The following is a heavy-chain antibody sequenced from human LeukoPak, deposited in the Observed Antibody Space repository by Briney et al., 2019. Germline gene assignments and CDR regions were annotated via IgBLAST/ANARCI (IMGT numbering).Heavy chain of an antibody. V-gene: IGHV3-11*06. CDR2: ISSSSSYI. D-gene: IGHD6-13*01. J-gene: IGHJ4*02. CDR1: GFTFSDYY. Sequence: GGSLRLSCAASGFTFSDYYMSWIRQAPGKGLEWVSSISSSSSYIYYADSVKGRFTISRDNAKNSLYLQMNSLRAEDTAVYYCARDVAAAGTNFDYRGQGTLVTVSS. CDR3: ARDVAAAGTNFDY.